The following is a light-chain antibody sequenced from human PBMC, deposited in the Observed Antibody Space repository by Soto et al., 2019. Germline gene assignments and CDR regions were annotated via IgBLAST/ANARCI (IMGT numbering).Light chain of an antibody. CDR3: QQYDSSPRT. J-gene: IGKJ1*01. Sequence: EIVLTQSPCTLSLSPGERAALSFMASQSVSSSYLAWYQQKPGQAPRLLIYRTSNRATGIPDRFSGSGSGTDFTLTISRLEPEDFAVYWCQQYDSSPRTFGQGTKVDIK. V-gene: IGKV3-20*01. CDR1: QSVSSSY. CDR2: RTS.